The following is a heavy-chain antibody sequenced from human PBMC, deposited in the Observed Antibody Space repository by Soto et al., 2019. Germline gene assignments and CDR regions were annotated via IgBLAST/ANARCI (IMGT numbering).Heavy chain of an antibody. J-gene: IGHJ6*02. Sequence: SETLSLTCAVYGGSFSGYYWSWIRQPPGKGLEWIGEINHSGSTNYNPSLKSRVTISVDTSKNQFSLKLSSVTAADTAVYYCARVGRIAAAGKGYYYYGMDVWGQGTTVTVSS. V-gene: IGHV4-34*01. CDR1: GGSFSGYY. D-gene: IGHD6-13*01. CDR2: INHSGST. CDR3: ARVGRIAAAGKGYYYYGMDV.